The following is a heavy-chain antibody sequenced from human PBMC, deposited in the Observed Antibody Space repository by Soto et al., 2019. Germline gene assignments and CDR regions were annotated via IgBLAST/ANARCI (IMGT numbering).Heavy chain of an antibody. J-gene: IGHJ4*02. CDR3: ARDYYDSSGYYRPGFDY. V-gene: IGHV1-18*01. D-gene: IGHD3-22*01. Sequence: GASVKVSCKASGYTLTSYGISWVRQAPGQGLEWMGWISAYNGNTNYAQKLQGRVTMTTDTSTSTAYMELRSLRSDDTAVYYCARDYYDSSGYYRPGFDYWGQGTLVTVSS. CDR2: ISAYNGNT. CDR1: GYTLTSYG.